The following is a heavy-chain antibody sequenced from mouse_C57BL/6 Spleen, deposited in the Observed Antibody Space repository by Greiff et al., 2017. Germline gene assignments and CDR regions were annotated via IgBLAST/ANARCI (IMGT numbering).Heavy chain of an antibody. D-gene: IGHD2-5*01. CDR2: ISYDGSN. CDR1: GYSITSGYY. J-gene: IGHJ3*01. V-gene: IGHV3-6*01. Sequence: ESGPGLVKPSQSLSLTCSVTGYSITSGYYWNWIRQFPGNKLEWMGYISYDGSNNYNPSLKNRISITRDTSTNQFFLKLKSVTTEDTATYYCAREGVYSNYAWLADWGQGTLVTVSA. CDR3: AREGVYSNYAWLAD.